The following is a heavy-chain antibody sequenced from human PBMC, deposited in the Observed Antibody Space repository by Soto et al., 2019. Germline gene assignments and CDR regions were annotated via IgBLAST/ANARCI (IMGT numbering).Heavy chain of an antibody. V-gene: IGHV5-10-1*01. CDR1: GDSFTTYW. CDR3: ARHGCSGGSCYSNAFDI. Sequence: PGESLKISCQASGDSFTTYWISWVRQMPGKGLEWMGRIDPSDSYTNYSPSFQGHVTISADKSISTAYLQWSSLKASVTAMYYCARHGCSGGSCYSNAFDIWGQGTMVTVSS. D-gene: IGHD2-15*01. CDR2: IDPSDSYT. J-gene: IGHJ3*02.